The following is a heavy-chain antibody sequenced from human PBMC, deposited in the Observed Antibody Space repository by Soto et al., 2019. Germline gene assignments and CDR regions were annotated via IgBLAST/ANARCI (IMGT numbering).Heavy chain of an antibody. V-gene: IGHV1-18*01. CDR1: GYTFISYG. CDR2: ISAYNGNT. CDR3: ARDFRAGIYYGSGSSVDY. D-gene: IGHD3-10*01. J-gene: IGHJ4*02. Sequence: QVPLVQSGAEVKKPGASVKVSCKASGYTFISYGISWVRQAPGQGLEWMGWISAYNGNTKYAQKVQDRVTMTTDTSTNTAYMELRSLRSDDTAVYYCARDFRAGIYYGSGSSVDYWGQGTLVTVSS.